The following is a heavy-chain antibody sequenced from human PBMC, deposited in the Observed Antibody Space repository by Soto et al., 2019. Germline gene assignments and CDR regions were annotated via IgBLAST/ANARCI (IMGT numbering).Heavy chain of an antibody. Sequence: QVQLVQSGAEVKKPGSSVKVSCKASGGTFSSYAISWVRQAPGQGLEWMGGIIPIFGTANYAQKFQGRVTITADKSTSTAYMELSSLRSEDTAVYYWARDLMGDDYYYYGMDVWGQGTTVTVSS. CDR1: GGTFSSYA. CDR3: ARDLMGDDYYYYGMDV. D-gene: IGHD3-16*01. J-gene: IGHJ6*02. V-gene: IGHV1-69*06. CDR2: IIPIFGTA.